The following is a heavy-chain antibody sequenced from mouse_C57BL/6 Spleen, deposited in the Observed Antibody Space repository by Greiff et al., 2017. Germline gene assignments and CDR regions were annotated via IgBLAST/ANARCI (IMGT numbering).Heavy chain of an antibody. CDR3: AREGGWDWYFDV. CDR1: GFTFSDYY. Sequence: EVQLVESEGGLVQPGSSMKLSCTASGFTFSDYYMAWVRQVPEKGLEWVANINYDGSSTYYLDSLKSRFIISRDNAKNILYLQMSSLKSEDTATYYCAREGGWDWYFDVWGTGTTVTVSS. CDR2: INYDGSST. V-gene: IGHV5-16*01. D-gene: IGHD1-1*02. J-gene: IGHJ1*03.